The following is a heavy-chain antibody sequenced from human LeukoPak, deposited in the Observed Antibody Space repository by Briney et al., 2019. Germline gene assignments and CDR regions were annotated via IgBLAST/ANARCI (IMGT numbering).Heavy chain of an antibody. V-gene: IGHV2-5*08. CDR2: IYSNDDK. J-gene: IGHJ4*02. CDR3: ALSTTTSSIVTFDY. CDR1: GFSLSTSGMC. Sequence: SGPTLVNPTQTLTLTCTFSGFSLSTSGMCVSWIRQPPGKALEWLALIYSNDDKRYSPSLKTRLTITKDTSKNQVVLTVTNMDPVDTATYSCALSTTTSSIVTFDYWGQGTLVTVSS. D-gene: IGHD1-14*01.